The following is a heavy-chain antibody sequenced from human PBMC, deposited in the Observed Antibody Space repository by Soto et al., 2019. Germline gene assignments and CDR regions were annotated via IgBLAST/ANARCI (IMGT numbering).Heavy chain of an antibody. CDR2: IWYDGSKE. CDR1: GLTFKRNG. D-gene: IGHD1-1*01. V-gene: IGHV3-33*01. CDR3: ARDRSAGNYFYYGMDV. J-gene: IGHJ6*02. Sequence: PGGSLRLSCAASGLTFKRNGMHWVRPAPGKGLEWVAVIWYDGSKEYYSDSVKGRFTISRDNSKNMLYLQMNSVRVEDTAVYFCARDRSAGNYFYYGMDVWGQGTTVNVSS.